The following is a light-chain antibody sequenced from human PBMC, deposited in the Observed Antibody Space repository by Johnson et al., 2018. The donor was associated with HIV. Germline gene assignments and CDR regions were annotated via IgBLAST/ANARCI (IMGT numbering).Light chain of an antibody. Sequence: QSVLTQPPSVSAAPGQKVTISCSGSSSNIGNNYVSWYRHFPGTAPKLLIYENNKRPSGIPDRFSGSKSGTSATLGITGLQTGDEADYYCGTWDTSLSPGGVFGSGTKVTVL. CDR3: GTWDTSLSPGGV. V-gene: IGLV1-51*02. J-gene: IGLJ1*01. CDR2: ENN. CDR1: SSNIGNNY.